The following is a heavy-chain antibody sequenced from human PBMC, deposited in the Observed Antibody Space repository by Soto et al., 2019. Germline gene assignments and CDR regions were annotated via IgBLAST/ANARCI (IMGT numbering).Heavy chain of an antibody. CDR3: AGLLNNDAFDI. V-gene: IGHV3-11*01. CDR1: GVRLNDYD. CDR2: ISSSGSTI. J-gene: IGHJ3*02. Sequence: NHGGSPGLSSAASGVRLNDYDMSWTRQAPGKGLEWVSYISSSGSTIYYADSVKGRFTISRDNAKNSLYLQMNSLRAEDTAVYYCAGLLNNDAFDIWGQGTMVTVS. D-gene: IGHD1-20*01.